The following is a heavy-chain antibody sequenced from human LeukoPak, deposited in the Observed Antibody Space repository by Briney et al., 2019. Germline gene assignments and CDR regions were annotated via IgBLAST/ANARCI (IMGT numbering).Heavy chain of an antibody. CDR1: GGSISSGTYY. Sequence: SETLSLTCTVSGGSISSGTYYWAWIRQPPGKGLEWIGTIYHSGSTYYNPSLKSRVTISVDTSKNQFSLNLTSLTAADTAVYYRARDRKYYYHMDVWGKGTTVTVSS. J-gene: IGHJ6*03. D-gene: IGHD1-14*01. V-gene: IGHV4-39*07. CDR2: IYHSGST. CDR3: ARDRKYYYHMDV.